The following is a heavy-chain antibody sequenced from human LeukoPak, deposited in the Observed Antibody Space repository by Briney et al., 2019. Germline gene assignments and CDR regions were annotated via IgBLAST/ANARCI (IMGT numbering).Heavy chain of an antibody. Sequence: ASVKVSCKTSGYIFTSYGFSWVRQAPGQGLEWMGWISAYNGNAIYAQKLQGRVTLTTDTSASTAYLELRSLRSDDTAVYYCARDPPHRPIYSNRYYYYGMDVWGQGTTVTVSS. D-gene: IGHD4-11*01. J-gene: IGHJ6*02. CDR3: ARDPPHRPIYSNRYYYYGMDV. V-gene: IGHV1-18*01. CDR2: ISAYNGNA. CDR1: GYIFTSYG.